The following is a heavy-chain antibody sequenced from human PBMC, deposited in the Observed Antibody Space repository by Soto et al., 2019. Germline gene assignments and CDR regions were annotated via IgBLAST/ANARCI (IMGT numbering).Heavy chain of an antibody. V-gene: IGHV5-51*01. CDR1: GYSFTGYW. CDR3: ARGNVANYFEP. Sequence: GESLKISCQTSGYSFTGYWIDWVRQMTGKGLEWMGIIYPNDSTVNNNPSVQGQATMSVDKSISTAYLRWSSLKASDAALYYWARGNVANYFEPWGQGTLVTVSS. J-gene: IGHJ5*02. CDR2: IYPNDSTV.